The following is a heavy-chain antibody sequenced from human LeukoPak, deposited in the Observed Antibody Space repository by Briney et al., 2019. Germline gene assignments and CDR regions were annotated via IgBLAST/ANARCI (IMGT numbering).Heavy chain of an antibody. D-gene: IGHD6-19*01. CDR3: ARGGAVNGFDI. CDR2: IYHSGST. CDR1: GGSFSGYY. V-gene: IGHV4-34*01. J-gene: IGHJ3*02. Sequence: SETLSLTCAVYGGSFSGYYWSWIRQTPGKGLEWIGQIYHSGSTGYNPSLKSRVTISVDTSKTHFSLNLTSVTAADTAVYYCARGGAVNGFDIWGQGTRVTVSS.